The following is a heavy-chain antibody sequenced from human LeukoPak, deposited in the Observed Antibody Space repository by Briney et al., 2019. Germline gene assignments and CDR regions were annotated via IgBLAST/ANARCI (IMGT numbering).Heavy chain of an antibody. Sequence: ASVKVSCKASGYTFTSYGISWVRQAPGQGLEWMGWISAYNGNTNYAQKLQGRVTMTTDTSTSTAYMELRSLRSDDTAVYYCASVKNGDWQYYFDYWGQGTLVTVSS. CDR3: ASVKNGDWQYYFDY. CDR1: GYTFTSYG. J-gene: IGHJ4*02. D-gene: IGHD2-21*02. V-gene: IGHV1-18*04. CDR2: ISAYNGNT.